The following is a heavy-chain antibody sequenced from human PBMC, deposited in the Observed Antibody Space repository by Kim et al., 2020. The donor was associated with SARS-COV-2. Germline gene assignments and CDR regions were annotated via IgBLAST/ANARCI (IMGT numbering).Heavy chain of an antibody. V-gene: IGHV1-69*04. D-gene: IGHD3-10*01. J-gene: IGHJ6*02. CDR2: IIPILGIA. Sequence: SVKVSCKASGGTFSSYAISWVRQAPGQGLEWMGRIIPILGIANYAQKFQGRVTITADKSTNTAYMELSSLRSEDTAVYYCAREGPSSGWDVWGQGTTVTVSS. CDR3: AREGPSSGWDV. CDR1: GGTFSSYA.